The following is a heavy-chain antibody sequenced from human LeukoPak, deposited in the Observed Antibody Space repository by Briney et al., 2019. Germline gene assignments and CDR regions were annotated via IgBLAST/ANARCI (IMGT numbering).Heavy chain of an antibody. J-gene: IGHJ6*02. Sequence: SETLSLTCAVYGGSFSGYYWSWIRQPPGKGLEWIGEINHSGSTNYNPSLKSRVTISVDTSKNQFSLKLSSVTAADTAVYYCARDLYGSIYYYYGMDVWGQGTTVTVSS. D-gene: IGHD4-17*01. CDR3: ARDLYGSIYYYYGMDV. V-gene: IGHV4-34*01. CDR2: INHSGST. CDR1: GGSFSGYY.